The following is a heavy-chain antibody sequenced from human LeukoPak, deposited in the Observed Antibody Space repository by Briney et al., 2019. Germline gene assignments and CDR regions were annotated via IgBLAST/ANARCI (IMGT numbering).Heavy chain of an antibody. CDR2: INHSGST. V-gene: IGHV4-34*01. D-gene: IGHD3-10*01. CDR1: GGSISNYY. CDR3: ARGVPMVRGPWFDP. J-gene: IGHJ5*02. Sequence: SETLSLTCTVSGGSISNYYWSWIRQPPGKGLEWIGEINHSGSTNYNPSLKSRVTISVDTSKNQFSLKLSSVTAADTAVYYCARGVPMVRGPWFDPWGQGTLVTVSS.